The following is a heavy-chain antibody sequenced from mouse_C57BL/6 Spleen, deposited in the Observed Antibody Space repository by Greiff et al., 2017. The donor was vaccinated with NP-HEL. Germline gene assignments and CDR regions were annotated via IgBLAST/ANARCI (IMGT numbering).Heavy chain of an antibody. CDR2: IDPANGNT. V-gene: IGHV14-3*01. J-gene: IGHJ3*01. CDR1: GFNIKNTY. D-gene: IGHD1-1*01. CDR3: ANLITTVVEAAY. Sequence: EVKLMESVAELVRPGASVKLSCTASGFNIKNTYMHWVKQRPEQGLEWIGRIDPANGNTKYAPKFQGKATITADTSSNTAYLQLSSLTSEDTAIYYCANLITTVVEAAYWGQGTLVTVSA.